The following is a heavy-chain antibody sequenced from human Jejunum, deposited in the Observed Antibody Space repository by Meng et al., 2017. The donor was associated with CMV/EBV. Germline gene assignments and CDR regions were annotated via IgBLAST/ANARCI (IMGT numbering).Heavy chain of an antibody. CDR2: IYSGGGT. V-gene: IGHV3-66*01. Sequence: VQLVGCGGGLVQPGGSLRLSCAASEFTVSNNFMAWVRQAPGKGLEWVSIIYSGGGTDYADSVKGRFTISRDNSKNTLYLQMNSLGAEDTAVYYCASPPPIGAALDYWGQGTLVTVSS. J-gene: IGHJ4*02. CDR3: ASPPPIGAALDY. CDR1: EFTVSNNF. D-gene: IGHD6-6*01.